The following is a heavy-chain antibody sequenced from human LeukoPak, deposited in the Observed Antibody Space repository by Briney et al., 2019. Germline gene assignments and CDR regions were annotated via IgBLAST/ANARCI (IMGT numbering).Heavy chain of an antibody. CDR3: ARGISTSWSGYYNNWLDP. Sequence: SETLSLTCTVSGGSISSYYWSWIRQPPGKGLEWIGYIYYSGSTNYNPSLKSRVTISVDTSKNQFSLKLSSVTAADTAVYYCARGISTSWSGYYNNWLDPWGQGTLVTVSS. J-gene: IGHJ5*02. D-gene: IGHD3-3*01. CDR2: IYYSGST. V-gene: IGHV4-59*01. CDR1: GGSISSYY.